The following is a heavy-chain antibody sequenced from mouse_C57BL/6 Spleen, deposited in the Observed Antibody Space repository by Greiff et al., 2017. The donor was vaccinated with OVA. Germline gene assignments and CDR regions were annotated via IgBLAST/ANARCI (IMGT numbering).Heavy chain of an antibody. CDR1: GYTFTSYW. J-gene: IGHJ1*03. D-gene: IGHD1-1*01. CDR3: ARPPYYYGSSYWYFDV. Sequence: QVQLQQPGAELVRPGSSVKLSCKASGYTFTSYWMDWVKQRPGQGLEWIGNIYPSDSETHYNQKFKDKATLTVDKSSSTAYMQLSSLTSEDSAVYYCARPPYYYGSSYWYFDVWGTGTTVTVSS. V-gene: IGHV1-61*01. CDR2: IYPSDSET.